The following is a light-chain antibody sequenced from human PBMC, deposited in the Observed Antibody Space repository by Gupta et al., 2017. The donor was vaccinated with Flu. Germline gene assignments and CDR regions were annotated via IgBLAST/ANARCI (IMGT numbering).Light chain of an antibody. Sequence: QSVSPQPPSASGTPVQTVTISCFGGPSNIGRDIVNWYQQFPGTAPRLLIVNNNQRPSGVPDRFSGSKAGTSASLVISGLQSEDESDYFCPAWDVGLKGPVFGGGTRLTVL. CDR1: PSNIGRDI. V-gene: IGLV1-44*01. CDR3: PAWDVGLKGPV. J-gene: IGLJ2*01. CDR2: NNN.